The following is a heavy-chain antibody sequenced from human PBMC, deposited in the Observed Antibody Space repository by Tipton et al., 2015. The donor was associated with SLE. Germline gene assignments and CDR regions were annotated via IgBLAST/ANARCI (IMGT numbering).Heavy chain of an antibody. J-gene: IGHJ3*02. CDR2: ISYDGSNK. CDR3: ASAAAGTDAFDI. CDR1: GFAFSSYA. V-gene: IGHV3-30*04. Sequence: SLRLSCAASGFAFSSYAMHWVRQAPGKGMECVAVISYDGSNKYYADSVKGRFTISRDNSKNTLYLQMNSLRAEDTAVYYCASAAAGTDAFDIWGQGTMVTVSS. D-gene: IGHD6-13*01.